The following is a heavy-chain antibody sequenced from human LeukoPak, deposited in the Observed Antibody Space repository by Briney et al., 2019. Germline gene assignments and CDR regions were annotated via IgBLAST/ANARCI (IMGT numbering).Heavy chain of an antibody. CDR2: LWYDGSIK. CDR1: GFTFSGYG. V-gene: IGHV3-30*02. D-gene: IGHD5-18*01. J-gene: IGHJ4*02. CDR3: AKDLLGYSYGRFDY. Sequence: PGGSLRLSCAASGFTFSGYGMPWAGQAPGKGLEGVPFLWYDGSIKYYTDSVKGRFTISRDNSKNTMYLQMKSLRAEDTAVYYCAKDLLGYSYGRFDYWGQGTLVTVSS.